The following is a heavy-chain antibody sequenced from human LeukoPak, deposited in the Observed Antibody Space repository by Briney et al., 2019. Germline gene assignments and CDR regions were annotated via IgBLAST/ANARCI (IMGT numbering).Heavy chain of an antibody. D-gene: IGHD6-19*01. J-gene: IGHJ4*02. CDR3: ARGSRPNLWLATDY. V-gene: IGHV3-23*01. CDR2: ISGSGGYT. CDR1: GFTFSSSA. Sequence: PGGSLRLSCAASGFTFSSSAMTWVRQAPGKGLEWVSAISGSGGYTYYADSVKGRFTISRDDSKNTLYLQMNSLRAEDTAVYYCARGSRPNLWLATDYWGQGTLVTVSS.